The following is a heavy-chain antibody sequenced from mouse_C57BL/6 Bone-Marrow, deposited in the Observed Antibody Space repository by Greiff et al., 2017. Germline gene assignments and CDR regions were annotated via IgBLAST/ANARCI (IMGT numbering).Heavy chain of an antibody. CDR2: IYPRDGST. CDR1: GYTFTSYD. CDR3: AGYYGSSYVEYFDV. D-gene: IGHD1-1*01. V-gene: IGHV1-85*01. Sequence: LVESGPELVKPGASVKLSCKASGYTFTSYDINWVKQRPGQGLEWIGWIYPRDGSTKYNEKFKGKATLTVDTSSSTAYMELHSLTSEDSAVYFCAGYYGSSYVEYFDVWGTGTTVTVSS. J-gene: IGHJ1*03.